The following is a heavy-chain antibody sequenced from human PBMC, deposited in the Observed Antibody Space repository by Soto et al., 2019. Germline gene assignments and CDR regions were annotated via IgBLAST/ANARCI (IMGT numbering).Heavy chain of an antibody. Sequence: EVLLLESGGGLVQPGGSLRLSCEASGFSFSSFAMNWVRQAPGKGLEWVSAIGDSGASTYYADSVKGRFTISRDNSRKTLYLQLNSLRAEDTAVYYCAKGVELAVWGNGTTVTVSS. CDR2: IGDSGAST. V-gene: IGHV3-23*01. J-gene: IGHJ6*04. CDR1: GFSFSSFA. CDR3: AKGVELAV. D-gene: IGHD1-26*01.